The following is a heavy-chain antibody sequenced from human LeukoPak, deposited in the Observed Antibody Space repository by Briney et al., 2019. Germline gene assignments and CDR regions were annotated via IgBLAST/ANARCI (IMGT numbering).Heavy chain of an antibody. Sequence: GASVKVSCKASGYTFTGYYMHWVREAPGQGLEWMGWINPNSGGTNYAQKFPGRVTMTRDTSISTAYMELSRLRSDDTAVYYCARAESFRRNDVFGYWGQGTLVTVSS. D-gene: IGHD1-1*01. CDR2: INPNSGGT. CDR3: ARAESFRRNDVFGY. J-gene: IGHJ4*02. V-gene: IGHV1-2*02. CDR1: GYTFTGYY.